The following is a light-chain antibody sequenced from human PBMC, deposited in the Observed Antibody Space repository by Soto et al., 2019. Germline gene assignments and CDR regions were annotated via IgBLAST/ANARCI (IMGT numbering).Light chain of an antibody. V-gene: IGKV1-5*03. CDR3: QHYKSYSEA. J-gene: IGKJ1*01. Sequence: DIQMTQSPSTLSGSVGDRVTITCRASQTISSWLAWYQQKPGKAPKLLIYKASTLKSGVPSRFSGSGSGTEFTLTISSLQPHDFATYYCQHYKSYSEALGQGTTVDIK. CDR1: QTISSW. CDR2: KAS.